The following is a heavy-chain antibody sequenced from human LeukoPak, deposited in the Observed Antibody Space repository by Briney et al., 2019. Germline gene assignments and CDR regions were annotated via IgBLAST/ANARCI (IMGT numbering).Heavy chain of an antibody. CDR1: GGSISTYY. CDR3: ARRRFSVGATTTPGGKQAEGESHFDY. D-gene: IGHD1-26*01. Sequence: SSETLSLTCTVSGGSISTYYWNWIRQPPGKGLEWIGYIYYSGTTNYNPSLKSRVTISVDTSKNQFSLKLSSVTAADTAVYYCARRRFSVGATTTPGGKQAEGESHFDYWGQGTLVTVSS. J-gene: IGHJ4*02. V-gene: IGHV4-59*12. CDR2: IYYSGTT.